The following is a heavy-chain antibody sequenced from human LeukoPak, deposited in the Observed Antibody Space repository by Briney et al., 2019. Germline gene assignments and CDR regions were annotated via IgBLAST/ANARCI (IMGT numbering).Heavy chain of an antibody. CDR2: IKQDGSAK. CDR3: VRQYNSSWLQFFDY. V-gene: IGHV3-7*04. Sequence: GGALRLFCAAAGLTFSDYWMTWLRQAPRKGLEWVANIKQDGSAKYYVDSVQGRFTISRDNAKNSLYLQMNSLRAEDTAIYYCVRQYNSSWLQFFDYWGQGTLVTVSS. CDR1: GLTFSDYW. J-gene: IGHJ4*02. D-gene: IGHD6-13*01.